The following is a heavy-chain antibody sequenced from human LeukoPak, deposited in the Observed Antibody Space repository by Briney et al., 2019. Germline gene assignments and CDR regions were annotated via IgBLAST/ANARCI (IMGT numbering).Heavy chain of an antibody. V-gene: IGHV4-39*01. J-gene: IGHJ4*02. CDR3: ARQTGSGLFILP. D-gene: IGHD3/OR15-3a*01. CDR1: GGSITSSSYH. CDR2: IYYTGTT. Sequence: SETLSLTCTVSGGSITSSSYHWGWIRQPPGKGLEWIGSIYYTGTTYYNPSLKSRVSIFADTSKNQFSLKLSSVTAADTAVYYCARQTGSGLFILPGGQGTLVTVSS.